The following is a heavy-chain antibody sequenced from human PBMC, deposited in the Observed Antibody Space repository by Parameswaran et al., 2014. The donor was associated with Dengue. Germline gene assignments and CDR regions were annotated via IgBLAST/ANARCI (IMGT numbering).Heavy chain of an antibody. D-gene: IGHD1-26*01. J-gene: IGHJ4*02. CDR3: ARRSIVGATTRSYFDY. Sequence: WVRQAPGQGLEWMGWISAYNGNTNYAQKLQGRVTMTTDTSTSTAYMELRSLRSDDTAVYYCARRSIVGATTRSYFDYWGQGTLVTVSS. CDR2: ISAYNGNT. V-gene: IGHV1-18*01.